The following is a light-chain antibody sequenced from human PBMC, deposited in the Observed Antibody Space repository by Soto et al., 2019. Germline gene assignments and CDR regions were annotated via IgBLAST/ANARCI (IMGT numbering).Light chain of an antibody. CDR2: DVS. J-gene: IGLJ1*01. Sequence: QSALTQPASVSGSPGQSITISCTGTSSDVGGYNYVSWYQQPPGKAPKLMIYDVSKRASGVSNRFSGSKSGNTASLTISGLPAEDEPDYYCSSYTCSSALYVFVTGTKLTVL. CDR1: SSDVGGYNY. CDR3: SSYTCSSALYV. V-gene: IGLV2-14*01.